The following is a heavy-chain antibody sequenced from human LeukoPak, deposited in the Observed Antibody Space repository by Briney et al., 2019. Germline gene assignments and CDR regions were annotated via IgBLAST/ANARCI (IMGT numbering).Heavy chain of an antibody. CDR1: GFTFSSYA. V-gene: IGHV3-23*01. CDR2: ISGSGGST. Sequence: PGGSLRLSCAASGFTFSSYAMSWVRQASGKGLEWVSAISGSGGSTYYADSVKGRFTISRDNSKNTLYLQMNSLRAEDTAVYYCARVRLYHYDSSGYPPGPFDYWGQGTLVTVSS. CDR3: ARVRLYHYDSSGYPPGPFDY. D-gene: IGHD3-22*01. J-gene: IGHJ4*02.